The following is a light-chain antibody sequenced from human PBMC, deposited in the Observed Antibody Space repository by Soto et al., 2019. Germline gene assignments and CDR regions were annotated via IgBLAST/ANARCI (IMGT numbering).Light chain of an antibody. Sequence: EIVLTQSPATLSSSPGERATLSCRASQSVSSYLAWYQQNPGQAPRLLIYDASDRATGIPARFSGSGSGTDFTLTISSLEPEDFAVYYCQQRSNWPRTFGQGTKVEIK. V-gene: IGKV3-11*01. CDR3: QQRSNWPRT. CDR2: DAS. J-gene: IGKJ1*01. CDR1: QSVSSY.